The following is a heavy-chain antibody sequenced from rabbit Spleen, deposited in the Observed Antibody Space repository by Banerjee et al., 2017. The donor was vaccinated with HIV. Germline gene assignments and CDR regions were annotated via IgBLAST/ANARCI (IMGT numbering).Heavy chain of an antibody. J-gene: IGHJ3*01. V-gene: IGHV1S47*01. CDR1: GFDFSSNA. CDR3: ARDGISFVSTGWGLTRLDL. Sequence: QEQLVESRGGLVQPEGSLTLTCKASGFDFSSNAMCWVRQAPGKRPEWIACIYNGDGSTYYASWVNGRFSISRSTSLSTVTLQMTSLTAADTATYFCARDGISFVSTGWGLTRLDLWGPGTLVTVS. D-gene: IGHD4-1*01. CDR2: IYNGDGST.